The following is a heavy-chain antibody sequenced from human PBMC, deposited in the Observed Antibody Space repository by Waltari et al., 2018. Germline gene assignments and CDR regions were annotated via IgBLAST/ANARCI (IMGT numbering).Heavy chain of an antibody. V-gene: IGHV4-38-2*01. Sequence: QVQLQESGPGLVKPSETLSLTCAVSGYSISSGYYWGWIRQPPGKGLEWIGSIYHSGITYYNPSLKSRFTISVDTSKNQFSLKLSSVTAADTAVYYCARHPDGRAAAGPGAFDIWGQGTMVTVSS. D-gene: IGHD6-13*01. J-gene: IGHJ3*02. CDR2: IYHSGIT. CDR3: ARHPDGRAAAGPGAFDI. CDR1: GYSISSGYY.